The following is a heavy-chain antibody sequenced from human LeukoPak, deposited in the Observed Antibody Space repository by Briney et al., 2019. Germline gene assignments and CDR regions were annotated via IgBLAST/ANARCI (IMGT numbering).Heavy chain of an antibody. Sequence: SETLSLTCTVSGGSIKYYYWSWIRQPPGKGLEWIGYIYYSGSANYNPSLKSRVSISVDTSKNHFFLKLSSVTAADTAVYYCARATQGAFDIWGQGTMVTVSS. V-gene: IGHV4-59*01. CDR3: ARATQGAFDI. J-gene: IGHJ3*02. CDR2: IYYSGSA. CDR1: GGSIKYYY.